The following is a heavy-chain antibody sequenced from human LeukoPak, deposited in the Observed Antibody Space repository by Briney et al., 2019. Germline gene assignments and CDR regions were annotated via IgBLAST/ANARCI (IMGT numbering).Heavy chain of an antibody. CDR1: GFTFSTYG. D-gene: IGHD4-23*01. CDR2: MSYDGSNK. V-gene: IGHV3-30*18. Sequence: GGSLRLSCAASGFTFSTYGMHWVRPAPGKGLEWVAVMSYDGSNKYYADSVKGRFTISRDNSKSTLYLQMNSLRAEDTAVYYCAKEITPYYFYGMDVWGQGTTVTVSS. CDR3: AKEITPYYFYGMDV. J-gene: IGHJ6*02.